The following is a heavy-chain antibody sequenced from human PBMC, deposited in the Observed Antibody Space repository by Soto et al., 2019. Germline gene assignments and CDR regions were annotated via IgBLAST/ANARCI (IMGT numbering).Heavy chain of an antibody. CDR1: GGTFSSYA. J-gene: IGHJ5*02. CDR2: LIPIFGTA. V-gene: IGHV1-69*01. CDR3: ARDLGPFTMVRGSAWFDP. Sequence: QVQLVQSGAEVKKPGSSVKVSCKASGGTFSSYAISWVRQAPGQGLEWMGGLIPIFGTANYAQKFQGRVTITADASTSTAYMELSSLRSEDTAVYYCARDLGPFTMVRGSAWFDPWGQGTLVTVSS. D-gene: IGHD3-10*01.